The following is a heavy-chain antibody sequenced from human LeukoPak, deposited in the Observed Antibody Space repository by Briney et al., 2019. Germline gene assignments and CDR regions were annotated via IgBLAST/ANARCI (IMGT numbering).Heavy chain of an antibody. CDR2: VSVSGDST. V-gene: IGHV3-23*01. Sequence: PGGSLRLSCAASGFTFSSYAMSWVRQTPGKGLEWVSTVSVSGDSTYYADSVKGRFAISRDNSKNTLYLQMNSLRAEDTAVYYCAQGRGCSGSSCYSAYWGQGTLVIVSS. CDR3: AQGRGCSGSSCYSAY. J-gene: IGHJ4*02. D-gene: IGHD2-15*01. CDR1: GFTFSSYA.